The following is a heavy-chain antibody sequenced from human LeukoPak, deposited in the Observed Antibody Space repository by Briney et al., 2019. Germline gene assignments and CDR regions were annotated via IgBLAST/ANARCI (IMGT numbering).Heavy chain of an antibody. CDR3: ARGGMATIRY. J-gene: IGHJ4*02. D-gene: IGHD5-24*01. CDR1: GGSISSYY. Sequence: PSETLSLTCTVSGGSISSYYWSWIRQPPGKGLEWIGYIYYSGSTNYNPSLKSRVTISVDTSKNQFPLKLSSVTAADTAVYYCARGGMATIRYWGQGTLVTVSS. CDR2: IYYSGST. V-gene: IGHV4-59*01.